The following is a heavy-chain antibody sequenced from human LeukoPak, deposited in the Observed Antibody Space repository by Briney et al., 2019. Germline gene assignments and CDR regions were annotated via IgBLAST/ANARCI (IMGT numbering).Heavy chain of an antibody. J-gene: IGHJ1*01. CDR2: IYYSGST. CDR3: ARERDDYYDSSGYVGGYFQH. V-gene: IGHV4-59*01. CDR1: GFTFSNTW. Sequence: GSLRLSCAASGFTFSNTWMTWVRQAPGKGLEWIGYIYYSGSTNYNPSLKSRVTISVDTSKNQFSLKLSSVTAADTAVYYCARERDDYYDSSGYVGGYFQHWGQGTLVTVSS. D-gene: IGHD3-22*01.